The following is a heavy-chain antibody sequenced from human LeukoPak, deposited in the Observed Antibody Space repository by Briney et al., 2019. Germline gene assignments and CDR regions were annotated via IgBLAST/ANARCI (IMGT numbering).Heavy chain of an antibody. D-gene: IGHD3-10*01. CDR3: ARSRLVRTPFDY. V-gene: IGHV4-34*01. J-gene: IGHJ4*02. CDR2: INHSGST. CDR1: GGSFSGYY. Sequence: SETLSLTCAVYGGSFSGYYWSWIRPPPGKGLGWSGEINHSGSTNYNPSLKSRVTISVDTSKTQFSLKLSSVTAADTAVYYCARSRLVRTPFDYWGQGTLVTVSS.